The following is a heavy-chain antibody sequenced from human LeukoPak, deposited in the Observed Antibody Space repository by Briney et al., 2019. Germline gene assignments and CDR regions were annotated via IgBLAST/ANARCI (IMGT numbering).Heavy chain of an antibody. J-gene: IGHJ2*01. V-gene: IGHV3-23*01. Sequence: GGSLRLSCAASGFTFSNCAMSWVRQAPGKGLEWVSAISGSDGGTYYADSVKGRFTISRDNSKNTLYLQMNSLRAEDTAVYYCAKVVVVTAEYFDLWGRGTLVTVSS. CDR3: AKVVVVTAEYFDL. CDR1: GFTFSNCA. D-gene: IGHD2-21*02. CDR2: ISGSDGGT.